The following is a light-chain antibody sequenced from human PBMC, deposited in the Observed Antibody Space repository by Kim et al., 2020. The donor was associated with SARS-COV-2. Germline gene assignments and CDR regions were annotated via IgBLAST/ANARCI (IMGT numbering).Light chain of an antibody. J-gene: IGKJ4*01. CDR1: ESGSTN. CDR2: DAS. V-gene: IGKV3-15*01. CDR3: QQYKSWPLT. Sequence: VSPGERATLSCRASESGSTNVAWYQQKPGQAPRLLIYDASTRATGIPARFSGSGSGTEFSLTISSLQSEDSAVYYCQQYKSWPLTFGGGTKVDIK.